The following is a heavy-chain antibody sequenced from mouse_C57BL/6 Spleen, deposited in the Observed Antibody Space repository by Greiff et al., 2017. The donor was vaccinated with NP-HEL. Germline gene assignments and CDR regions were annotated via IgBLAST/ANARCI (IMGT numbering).Heavy chain of an antibody. V-gene: IGHV1-15*01. Sequence: VQLQQSGAELVRPGASVTLSCKASGYTFTDYEMHWVKQTPVHGLEWIGAIDPETGGTAYNQKFKGKAILTADKSSSPAYMELRSLTSSDSSVYSCTRGGNWVSFDYWGQGTTLTVSS. CDR3: TRGGNWVSFDY. D-gene: IGHD4-1*01. CDR1: GYTFTDYE. J-gene: IGHJ2*01. CDR2: IDPETGGT.